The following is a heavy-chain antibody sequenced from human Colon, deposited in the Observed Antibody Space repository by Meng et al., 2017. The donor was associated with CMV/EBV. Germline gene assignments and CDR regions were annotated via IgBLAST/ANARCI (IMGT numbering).Heavy chain of an antibody. CDR3: ARDIFATGGNSCIDN. CDR1: GYIFNNHG. Sequence: ASVKVSCKASGYIFNNHGINWVRQAPGRGLEWMGWINLWNGDIKYAQKLQGRLTVSTDTSTSTAHMELRSLTSDDTAVYYCARDIFATGGNSCIDNWGQGTVVTVSS. J-gene: IGHJ4*02. CDR2: INLWNGDI. D-gene: IGHD3-16*01. V-gene: IGHV1-18*01.